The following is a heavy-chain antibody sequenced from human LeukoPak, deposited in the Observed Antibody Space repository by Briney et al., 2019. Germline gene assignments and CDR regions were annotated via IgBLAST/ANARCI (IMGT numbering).Heavy chain of an antibody. CDR2: ISGSGGST. CDR3: AKAKQQLAKTIYYFDY. D-gene: IGHD6-13*01. V-gene: IGHV3-23*01. Sequence: ETLSLTCTVSGGSISSYYWSWVRQAPGKGLEWVSAISGSGGSTYYADSVKGRFTISRDNSKNTLYLQMNSLRAEDTAVYYCAKAKQQLAKTIYYFDYWGQGTLVTVSS. CDR1: GGSISSYY. J-gene: IGHJ4*02.